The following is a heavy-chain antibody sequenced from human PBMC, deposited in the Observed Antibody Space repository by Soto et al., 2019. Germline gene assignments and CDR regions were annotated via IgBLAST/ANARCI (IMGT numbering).Heavy chain of an antibody. Sequence: QVQLQESGSGLVKPSQTLSLICTVSGGSISIDDSYWHWIRQSPEKGLEWIGYIHYTGSTYYNPSLERRLSISVDTSKNQFSLKLRSVTAADTAIYYCALEAGYSHGYEYWGQGAPVTVSS. J-gene: IGHJ1*01. CDR2: IHYTGST. CDR3: ALEAGYSHGYEY. V-gene: IGHV4-30-4*01. CDR1: GGSISIDDSY. D-gene: IGHD5-18*01.